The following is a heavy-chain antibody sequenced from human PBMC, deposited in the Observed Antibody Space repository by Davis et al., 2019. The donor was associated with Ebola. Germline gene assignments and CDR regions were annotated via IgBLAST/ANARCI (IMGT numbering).Heavy chain of an antibody. CDR1: GTTFSSYA. V-gene: IGHV3-23*01. CDR3: ARDRCSGGSCYLDY. J-gene: IGHJ4*02. D-gene: IGHD2-15*01. Sequence: GGSLRLSCAASGTTFSSYATSWVRQAPGKGLEWLSAISGSGGSTYYADSVKGRFTISRDNSKNTLYLQMNSLRAEDTAVYYCARDRCSGGSCYLDYWGQGTLVTVSS. CDR2: ISGSGGST.